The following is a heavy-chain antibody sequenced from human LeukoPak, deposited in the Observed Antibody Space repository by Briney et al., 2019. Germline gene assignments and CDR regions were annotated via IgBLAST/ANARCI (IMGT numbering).Heavy chain of an antibody. V-gene: IGHV1-8*01. CDR1: GYTFTIYV. D-gene: IGHD3-10*01. CDR3: ARAPVEAYHYGSGSYYHFDY. CDR2: MNPNSGNT. J-gene: IGHJ4*02. Sequence: ASVKVSCKASGYTFTIYVINWVPEATGRGRECMGCMNPNSGNTGYAQKFQGRVTMTRSTSISTAYMELSRLRSDDTAVYYCARAPVEAYHYGSGSYYHFDYWGQGTLVTVSS.